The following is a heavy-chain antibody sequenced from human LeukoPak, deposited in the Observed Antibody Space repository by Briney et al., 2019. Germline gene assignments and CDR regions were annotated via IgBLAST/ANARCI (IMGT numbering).Heavy chain of an antibody. CDR1: GYSFSNYG. CDR3: ARRGFPLDPLDL. D-gene: IGHD3-10*01. Sequence: GASVKVSCKASGYSFSNYGINWVRQAPGQGLERMGWISAYTGNTNYAQNLQGRITMTTDTSTSTAFMELRSLIFDDTAVYYCARRGFPLDPLDLWGQGTMVAVSS. J-gene: IGHJ3*01. CDR2: ISAYTGNT. V-gene: IGHV1-18*01.